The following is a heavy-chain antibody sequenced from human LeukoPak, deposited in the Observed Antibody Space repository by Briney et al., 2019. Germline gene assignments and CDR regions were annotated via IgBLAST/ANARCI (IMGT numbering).Heavy chain of an antibody. CDR2: IPYDGSNK. Sequence: GGSLRLSCAASGFTFSSYALHWVRQAPVKGLEWVAIIPYDGSNKYYADSVKGRFTVSRDNSKNTLYLQMDSLRAEDTAIYHCVRDSRQSTGWHFDYWGQGTLVTVSS. J-gene: IGHJ4*02. CDR1: GFTFSSYA. D-gene: IGHD6-19*01. V-gene: IGHV3-30-3*01. CDR3: VRDSRQSTGWHFDY.